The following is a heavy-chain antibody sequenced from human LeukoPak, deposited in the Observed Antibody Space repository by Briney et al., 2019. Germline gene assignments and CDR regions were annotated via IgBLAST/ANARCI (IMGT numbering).Heavy chain of an antibody. CDR2: ISGSGGST. D-gene: IGHD3-22*01. CDR3: AKDLNPNYYDSSGYLFDY. J-gene: IGHJ4*02. Sequence: GGSLRLSCAASGFTFSSYAMSWVRQAPGKGLEWVSAISGSGGSTYYADSVKGRFTISRDNSKNTLYLQMNSLRAEDTAVYYCAKDLNPNYYDSSGYLFDYWGQGTLVTVSS. CDR1: GFTFSSYA. V-gene: IGHV3-23*01.